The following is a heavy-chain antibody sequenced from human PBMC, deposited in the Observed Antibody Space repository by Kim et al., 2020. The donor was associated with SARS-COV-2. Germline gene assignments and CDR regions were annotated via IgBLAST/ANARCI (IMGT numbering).Heavy chain of an antibody. V-gene: IGHV3-21*01. Sequence: GGSLRLSCAASGFTFSSYSMNWVRQAPGKGLEWVSSISSSSSYIYYADSVKGRFTISRDNAKNSLYLQMNSLRAEDTAVYYCAGDLWVPDLLEWLAFFDYWGQRALVTVSS. CDR2: ISSSSSYI. CDR1: GFTFSSYS. J-gene: IGHJ4*02. D-gene: IGHD3-3*01. CDR3: AGDLWVPDLLEWLAFFDY.